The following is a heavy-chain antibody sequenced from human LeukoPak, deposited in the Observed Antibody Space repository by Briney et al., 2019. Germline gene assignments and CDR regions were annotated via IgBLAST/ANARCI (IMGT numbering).Heavy chain of an antibody. J-gene: IGHJ6*03. CDR2: ISGSDVST. Sequence: GGSLRLSCVASGFTFRHYAMSWVRQAPGKGLEWVSSISGSDVSTYYAESVKGRFTISRDNSKNTLYLQMNSLRAEDTAVYYCAKENKARPGSNYYYYYMDVWGKGTTVTVSS. CDR3: AKENKARPGSNYYYYYMDV. D-gene: IGHD6-6*01. V-gene: IGHV3-23*01. CDR1: GFTFRHYA.